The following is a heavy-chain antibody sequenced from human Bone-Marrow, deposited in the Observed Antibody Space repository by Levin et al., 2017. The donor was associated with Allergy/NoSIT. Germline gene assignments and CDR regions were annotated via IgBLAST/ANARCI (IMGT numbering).Heavy chain of an antibody. Sequence: SQTLSLTCTVSGGSISSSSYYWGWIRQPPGKGLEWIGSIYYSGSTYYNPSLKSRVTISVDTSKNQFSLKLSSVTAADTAVYYCAGSPHYYYYGMDVWGQGTTVTVSS. V-gene: IGHV4-39*01. CDR3: AGSPHYYYYGMDV. CDR1: GGSISSSSYY. J-gene: IGHJ6*02. CDR2: IYYSGST.